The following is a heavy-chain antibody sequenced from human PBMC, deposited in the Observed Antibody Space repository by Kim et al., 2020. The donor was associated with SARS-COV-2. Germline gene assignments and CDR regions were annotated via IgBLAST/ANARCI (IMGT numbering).Heavy chain of an antibody. Sequence: GGSLRLSCAASGFTFSDYYMSWIRQAPGKGLEWVSYISSSSYTNYADSVKGRFTISRDNAKNSLYLQMNSLRAEDTAVYYCARQSSIAAARDYYYGMDVWGQGTTVTVSS. CDR2: ISSSSYT. D-gene: IGHD6-25*01. CDR1: GFTFSDYY. J-gene: IGHJ6*02. CDR3: ARQSSIAAARDYYYGMDV. V-gene: IGHV3-11*03.